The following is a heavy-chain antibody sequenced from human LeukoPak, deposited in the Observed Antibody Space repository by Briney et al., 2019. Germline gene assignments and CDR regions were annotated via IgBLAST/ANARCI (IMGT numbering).Heavy chain of an antibody. J-gene: IGHJ5*02. V-gene: IGHV1-69*04. Sequence: SVKVSCKAFGATLNIGHACIWARQAPGQGLQWMGRIIPFLGEVNYAQNFQGIGSFTADKSTATMYMEMKSLRLDDTAIYYCSPCGHAYDWFGPWGQGTLVTVSS. CDR3: SPCGHAYDWFGP. CDR2: IIPFLGEV. CDR1: GATLNIGHA. D-gene: IGHD5-12*01.